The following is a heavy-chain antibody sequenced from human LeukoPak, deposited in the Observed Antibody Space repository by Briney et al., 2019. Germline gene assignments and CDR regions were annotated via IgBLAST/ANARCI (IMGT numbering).Heavy chain of an antibody. CDR3: ARSLGDSGISYYYMDI. D-gene: IGHD3-10*01. V-gene: IGHV3-53*01. J-gene: IGHJ6*03. Sequence: PGGSLRLSCAASEFSVSDSYMSWVRQAPGKGLQWVSVIFSGGSTYYTDSVKGRFTLSRDNSKNTLYLEMNSLRAEDTAVYYCARSLGDSGISYYYMDIWGKGTTVTVSS. CDR1: EFSVSDSY. CDR2: IFSGGST.